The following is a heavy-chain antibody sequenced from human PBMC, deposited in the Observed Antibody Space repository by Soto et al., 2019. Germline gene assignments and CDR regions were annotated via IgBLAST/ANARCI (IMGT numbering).Heavy chain of an antibody. CDR3: AGWGGHDNNC. CDR2: IRPDGNVA. CDR1: GFTFTDFY. J-gene: IGHJ4*02. Sequence: EAQLVQSGGGLVQPGGSLRLSCVGSGFTFTDFYMNWVRQAPGKGLEWVANIRPDGNVANYVESVKGRFTTSRDNAKKSLFLQMNSLRSDDTAVYYCAGWGGHDNNCWGQGILVTVSS. D-gene: IGHD3-16*01. V-gene: IGHV3-7*03.